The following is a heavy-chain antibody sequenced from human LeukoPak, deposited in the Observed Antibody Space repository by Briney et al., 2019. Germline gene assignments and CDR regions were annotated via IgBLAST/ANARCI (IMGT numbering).Heavy chain of an antibody. Sequence: GGSLRLSCAVSGFTFSRYSMNWVRQAPGKGLEWVSSISITSIYIFYADSVKGRFTISRDNAKNSLYLQMNSLRAEDTAVYYCARGEGDYGGNFVGDYWGQGILVTVSS. D-gene: IGHD4-23*01. V-gene: IGHV3-21*01. CDR2: ISITSIYI. CDR1: GFTFSRYS. CDR3: ARGEGDYGGNFVGDY. J-gene: IGHJ4*02.